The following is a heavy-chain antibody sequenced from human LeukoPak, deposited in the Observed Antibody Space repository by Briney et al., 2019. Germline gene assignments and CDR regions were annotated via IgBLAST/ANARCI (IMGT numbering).Heavy chain of an antibody. V-gene: IGHV3-7*02. Sequence: GGSLRLSCVASGFTFSSYWMSWVRQAPGKGLEWVANIKQDGSEKYYVDSVKGRFTISRDNAKNSLYLQMNSLRAEDTAVYYCARGASGYYHNDAFDIWGQGTMVTVSS. CDR3: ARGASGYYHNDAFDI. J-gene: IGHJ3*02. D-gene: IGHD3-22*01. CDR2: IKQDGSEK. CDR1: GFTFSSYW.